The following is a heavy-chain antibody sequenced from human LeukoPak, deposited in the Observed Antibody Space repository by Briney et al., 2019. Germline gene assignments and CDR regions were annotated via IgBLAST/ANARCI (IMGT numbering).Heavy chain of an antibody. V-gene: IGHV3-7*05. J-gene: IGHJ4*02. D-gene: IGHD2-15*01. CDR3: AREDRPGGTFDY. Sequence: SLRLSCAASGFTFSSYWMSWVRQAPGKGLEWVGYIKQYGSEKYYVDSVQGRFTMSRDNAKKSLYLQMNSLRVEDTAVYYCAREDRPGGTFDYWGQGTVVTVSS. CDR2: IKQYGSEK. CDR1: GFTFSSYW.